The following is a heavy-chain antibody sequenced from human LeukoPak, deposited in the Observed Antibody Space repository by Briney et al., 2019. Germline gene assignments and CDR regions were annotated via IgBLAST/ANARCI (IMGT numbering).Heavy chain of an antibody. V-gene: IGHV4-59*13. CDR3: ARRQEWPPTT. J-gene: IGHJ4*02. CDR1: GFSFSSVW. CDR2: IYTTWRT. D-gene: IGHD1-1*01. Sequence: KPGGPLRLSCAASGFSFSSVWMSWVRQPPGKGGEWIDYIYTTWRTDYTPSLTTRVTMSVDTSKNNKNQFSLNLRSVTAADTAVYYCARRQEWPPTTWGQGTLVTVSS.